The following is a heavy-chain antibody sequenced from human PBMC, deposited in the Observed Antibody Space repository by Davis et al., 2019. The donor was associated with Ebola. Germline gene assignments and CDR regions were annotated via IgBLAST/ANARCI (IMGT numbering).Heavy chain of an antibody. CDR2: INPNSGGT. Sequence: ASVKVSCKASGYTFTGYYMHWVRQAPGQGLEWMGWINPNSGGTNYAQKFQGWVTMTRDTSISTAYMELSRLRSDDTAVYYCARAQDRRGYYYYGMDVWGQGTTVTVSS. CDR1: GYTFTGYY. J-gene: IGHJ6*02. D-gene: IGHD2-15*01. CDR3: ARAQDRRGYYYYGMDV. V-gene: IGHV1-2*04.